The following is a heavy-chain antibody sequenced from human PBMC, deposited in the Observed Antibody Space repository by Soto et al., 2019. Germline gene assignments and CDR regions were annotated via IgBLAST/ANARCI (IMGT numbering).Heavy chain of an antibody. CDR2: ISYDGSNK. J-gene: IGHJ4*02. CDR3: AKMAAAGRLGYFEY. V-gene: IGHV3-30*18. D-gene: IGHD6-13*01. CDR1: VFTFSSYG. Sequence: VGSLRLSCASSVFTFSSYGMHWVRHSPGKWLEWVAVISYDGSNKYYADSVKGRFTISRDNSKNTLYLQMNSLRAEDTAVYYCAKMAAAGRLGYFEYWGQGTLVIVSS.